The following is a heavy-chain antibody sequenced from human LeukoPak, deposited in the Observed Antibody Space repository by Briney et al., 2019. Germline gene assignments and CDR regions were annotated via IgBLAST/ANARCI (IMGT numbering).Heavy chain of an antibody. D-gene: IGHD2-2*01. CDR2: IYTSGST. Sequence: SETLSLTCTVSGGSISSYYWSWIRQPAGKGLEWIGRIYTSGSTNYNPSLKSRVTMSVDTSKNQFSLKLSSVTAADTAVYYCARDITCSSTSCYEGDWFDPWGQGTLVTVSS. CDR1: GGSISSYY. V-gene: IGHV4-4*07. CDR3: ARDITCSSTSCYEGDWFDP. J-gene: IGHJ5*02.